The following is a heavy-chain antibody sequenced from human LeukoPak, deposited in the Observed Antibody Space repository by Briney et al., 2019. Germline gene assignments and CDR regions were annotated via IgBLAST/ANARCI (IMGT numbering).Heavy chain of an antibody. J-gene: IGHJ4*02. CDR1: GGSISSYY. CDR3: ARGWSRSSADY. D-gene: IGHD6-6*01. V-gene: IGHV4-59*01. Sequence: PSETLSLTCTVSGGSISSYYWSWIRQPPGKGLEWIGYIYYSGSTNYNPSLKSRVTISVDTSKNQFSLKLRSVTAADTAVYYCARGWSRSSADYWGQGTLVTVSS. CDR2: IYYSGST.